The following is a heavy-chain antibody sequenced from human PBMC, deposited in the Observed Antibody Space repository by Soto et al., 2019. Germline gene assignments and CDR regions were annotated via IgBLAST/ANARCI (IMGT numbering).Heavy chain of an antibody. CDR2: TGSGTGPG. CDR1: GGSLSTNP. Sequence: SVKVSCKASGGSLSTNPISWVRQAPGQGLEWMGGTGSGTGPGNHAQKFQGRLTVTADKSTSTVYMELTNLSSEDTAVYYCARRDSGGLYRFFDSWGQGTLVTVS. CDR3: ARRDSGGLYRFFDS. J-gene: IGHJ4*02. V-gene: IGHV1-69*06. D-gene: IGHD2-15*01.